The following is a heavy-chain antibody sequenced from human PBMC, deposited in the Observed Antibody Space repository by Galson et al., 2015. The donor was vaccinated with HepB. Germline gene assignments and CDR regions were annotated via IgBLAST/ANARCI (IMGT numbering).Heavy chain of an antibody. CDR3: ARDVIAGGPYGLAV. Sequence: SVKVSCKASGGFFNSYAISWVRQAPGQGLEWMGGIIPMFDTPHYAQKFQGRVMITADESTSTGYMELTSLRSEDTAVYYCARDVIAGGPYGLAVWDQGTTVTV. CDR2: IIPMFDTP. V-gene: IGHV1-69*13. CDR1: GGFFNSYA. J-gene: IGHJ6*02. D-gene: IGHD6-13*01.